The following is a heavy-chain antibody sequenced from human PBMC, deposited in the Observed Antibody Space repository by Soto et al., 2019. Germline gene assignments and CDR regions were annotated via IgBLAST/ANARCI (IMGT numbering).Heavy chain of an antibody. CDR3: ASLLLRDYYYYGMDV. CDR1: GYTFTSYD. D-gene: IGHD3-10*01. J-gene: IGHJ6*02. CDR2: MNPNSGNT. Sequence: GASVKVSCKASGYTFTSYDINWVRQATGQGLEWMGCMNPNSGNTGYAQKFQGRVTMTRNTSISTAYMELSSLRSEDTAVYYCASLLLRDYYYYGMDVWGQGTTVTVSS. V-gene: IGHV1-8*01.